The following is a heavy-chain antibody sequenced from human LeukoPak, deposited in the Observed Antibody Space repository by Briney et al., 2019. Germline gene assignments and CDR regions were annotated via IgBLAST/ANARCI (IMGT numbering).Heavy chain of an antibody. D-gene: IGHD6-13*01. J-gene: IGHJ6*02. V-gene: IGHV3-53*01. CDR1: GFTVSSNY. CDR3: ARDTYSSSWYSGGYYYYYGMDV. CDR2: IYSGGST. Sequence: RGSLRLSCAASGFTVSSNYMSWVRQAPGKGLEWVSVIYSGGSTYYADSVKGRFTISRDNSKNTLYLQMNSLRAEDTAVYYCARDTYSSSWYSGGYYYYYGMDVWGQGTTVTVSS.